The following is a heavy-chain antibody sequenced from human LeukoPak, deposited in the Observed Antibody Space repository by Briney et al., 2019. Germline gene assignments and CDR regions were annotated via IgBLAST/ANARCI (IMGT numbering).Heavy chain of an antibody. V-gene: IGHV1-69*05. Sequence: PGASVKVSCKASGGTFSSYAISWVRQAPGQGLEWMGGIIPIFGTTNYAQKFQGRVTMTRDTSISTAYMELSRLRSDDTAVYYCARGPYYYYYMDVWGKGTTVTVSS. CDR3: ARGPYYYYYMDV. CDR2: IIPIFGTT. J-gene: IGHJ6*03. CDR1: GGTFSSYA.